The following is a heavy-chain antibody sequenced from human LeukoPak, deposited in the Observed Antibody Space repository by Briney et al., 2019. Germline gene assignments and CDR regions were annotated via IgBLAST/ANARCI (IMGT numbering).Heavy chain of an antibody. CDR3: ARDMYSSGRVPFDY. CDR2: MNPNSGNT. J-gene: IGHJ4*02. V-gene: IGHV1-8*01. Sequence: GASVKVSCKASGYTFTSYDINWVRQATGQGLEWMGWMNPNSGNTGYAQKFQGRVTMTTDTSTSTAYMELRSLRSDDTAVYYCARDMYSSGRVPFDYWGQGTLVTVSS. CDR1: GYTFTSYD. D-gene: IGHD6-19*01.